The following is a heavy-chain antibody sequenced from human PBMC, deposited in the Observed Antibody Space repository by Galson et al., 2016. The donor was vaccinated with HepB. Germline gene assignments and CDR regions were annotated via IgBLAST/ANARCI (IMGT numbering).Heavy chain of an antibody. D-gene: IGHD2-21*02. CDR2: ICPGDSDT. J-gene: IGHJ3*02. CDR1: GYSLTNYW. CDR3: ARTLPVVVTAEDAFDI. V-gene: IGHV5-51*01. Sequence: SGAEVKKPGESLKISCKGSGYSLTNYWIGWVRQMPGKGLEWMGIICPGDSDTRYSPSFEGQVTIPADISADKSINPAYLQWRSLKASDTAMYYCARTLPVVVTAEDAFDIWGQGTMVTVSS.